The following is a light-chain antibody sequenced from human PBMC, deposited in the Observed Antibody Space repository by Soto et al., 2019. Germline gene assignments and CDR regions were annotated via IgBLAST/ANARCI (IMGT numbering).Light chain of an antibody. V-gene: IGKV1-5*01. CDR2: DAS. CDR1: QCISSW. Sequence: DTQMTQSPSTLSASVLDTVSISFRASQCISSWLAWYQQKPGKAPKLLIYDASSLESGVPSRFSGSGSGTEFTLTISSLKPDDFATYYCQQYQSYSRTFGQGTKVDIK. CDR3: QQYQSYSRT. J-gene: IGKJ1*01.